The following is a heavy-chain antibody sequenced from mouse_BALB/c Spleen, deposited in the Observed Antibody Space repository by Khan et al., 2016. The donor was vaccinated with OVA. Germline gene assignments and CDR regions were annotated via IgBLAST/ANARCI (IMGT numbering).Heavy chain of an antibody. V-gene: IGHV2-2*02. CDR2: IWSGGST. D-gene: IGHD2-4*01. J-gene: IGHJ3*01. CDR1: GFSLTTYG. Sequence: QVQLKQSGPGLVQPSQSLSITCTVSGFSLTTYGVHWVRQSPGKGLVWLGVIWSGGSTDYNAAFISRLSISKDSSKSQVFFQMNSLQVNDTAIYYCARNYDYDEGLAYWGQGTLVTVSA. CDR3: ARNYDYDEGLAY.